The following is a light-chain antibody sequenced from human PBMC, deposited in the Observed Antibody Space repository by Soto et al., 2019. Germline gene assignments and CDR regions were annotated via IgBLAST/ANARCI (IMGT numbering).Light chain of an antibody. Sequence: QSVLTQPASVSGSPGQSITISCTATSSDVGAYNYVSWCQQHPGKAPKLMIYDVTNRPSGVSNRFSGSKSGNTASLTISGLQAEDEADYYCSSYTSSSTVVFGGGTKLTVL. CDR1: SSDVGAYNY. CDR2: DVT. CDR3: SSYTSSSTVV. J-gene: IGLJ2*01. V-gene: IGLV2-14*01.